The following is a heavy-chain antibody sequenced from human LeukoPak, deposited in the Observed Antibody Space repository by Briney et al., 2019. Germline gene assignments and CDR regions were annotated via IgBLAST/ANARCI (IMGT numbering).Heavy chain of an antibody. J-gene: IGHJ4*02. Sequence: GGSLRLSCAASGFTFSSYSMNWVRQAPGKGLEWVSSISSSSSYIYYADSVKGRFTISRDNAKNSLHLQMNSLRAEDTAVYYCARRAGVSPYSSSWYFDYWGQGTLVTVSS. CDR3: ARRAGVSPYSSSWYFDY. CDR2: ISSSSSYI. CDR1: GFTFSSYS. D-gene: IGHD6-13*01. V-gene: IGHV3-21*01.